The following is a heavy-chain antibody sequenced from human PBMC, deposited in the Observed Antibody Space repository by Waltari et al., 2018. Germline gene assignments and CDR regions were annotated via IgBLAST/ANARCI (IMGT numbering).Heavy chain of an antibody. Sequence: EVQLVQSGAEVKKPGATVKISCKASGYTFTDHYMHWVQQAPGKGLEWMGRVDPEDGETIYAEKFQGRVTITADTSTDTAYMELSSLRSEDTAVYYCATGSGIIGSGSYYLDYWGQGTLVTVSS. V-gene: IGHV1-69-2*01. CDR1: GYTFTDHY. CDR2: VDPEDGET. CDR3: ATGSGIIGSGSYYLDY. J-gene: IGHJ4*02. D-gene: IGHD3-10*01.